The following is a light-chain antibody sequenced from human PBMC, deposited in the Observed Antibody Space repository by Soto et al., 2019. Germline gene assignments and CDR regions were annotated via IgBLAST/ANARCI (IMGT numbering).Light chain of an antibody. V-gene: IGKV3-20*01. CDR2: DTS. CDR3: QQYGSSPLT. Sequence: EIVLTQSPGTLSLSVGERVTLSCMASQSVSSYLAWYQQTPGQAPRLLIYDTSNRATGTPDRFSGSESGTDFTLTLSRLEPEDFTVYYCQQYGSSPLTFGVGTPVEIK. J-gene: IGKJ4*01. CDR1: QSVSSY.